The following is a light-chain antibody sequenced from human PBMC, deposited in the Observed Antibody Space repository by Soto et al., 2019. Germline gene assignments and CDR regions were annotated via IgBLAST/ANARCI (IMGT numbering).Light chain of an antibody. J-gene: IGKJ1*01. CDR3: QQYNSYWT. Sequence: DIQMTQSPSTLSVSVGDRVTITCRASQSISSWLSWYQQKPGKAPNLLIYKASTLESGVPSRFSGSGSGTEFTLTISSLQPDDFATYYCQQYNSYWTFGQGTKVEIK. V-gene: IGKV1-5*03. CDR2: KAS. CDR1: QSISSW.